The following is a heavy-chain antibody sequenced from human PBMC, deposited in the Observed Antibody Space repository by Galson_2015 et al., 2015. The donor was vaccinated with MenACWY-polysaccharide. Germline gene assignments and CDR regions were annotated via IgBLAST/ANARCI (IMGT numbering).Heavy chain of an antibody. CDR3: ARGSNIWKYLDY. J-gene: IGHJ4*02. D-gene: IGHD2/OR15-2a*01. CDR1: GVTLSNYS. Sequence: SLRLSCAGSGVTLSNYSMSWVRQAPGKGLEWVSVISDRVDSTHYADSAKGRFTVSRDNSRNTLYLQMNSLRGDDTAVYFCARGSNIWKYLDYWGQGALVTVSS. CDR2: ISDRVDST. V-gene: IGHV3-23*01.